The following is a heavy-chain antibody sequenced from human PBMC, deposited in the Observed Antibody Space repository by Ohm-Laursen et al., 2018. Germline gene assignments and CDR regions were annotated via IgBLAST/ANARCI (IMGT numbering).Heavy chain of an antibody. V-gene: IGHV1-69*13. D-gene: IGHD5-12*01. CDR1: GGTFSSYA. CDR3: YNSGDDYYGMDV. Sequence: AASVKVSCKASGGTFSSYAISWVRQAPGQGLEWMGGIIPIFGTANYAQKFQGRVTITADESTSTAYMELSSLRSEDTAVYYCYNSGDDYYGMDVWGQGTTVTVSS. CDR2: IIPIFGTA. J-gene: IGHJ6*02.